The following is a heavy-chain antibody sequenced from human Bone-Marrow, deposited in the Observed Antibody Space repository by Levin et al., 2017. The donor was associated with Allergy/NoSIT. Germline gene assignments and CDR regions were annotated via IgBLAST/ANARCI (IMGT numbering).Heavy chain of an antibody. CDR3: ARLYSAYDWRSPNLFDP. J-gene: IGHJ5*02. CDR2: ISVRGGTT. Sequence: PGGSLRLSCAASGFTFSSYNMNWVRQAPGKGLEWISYISVRGGTTYYADSVKGRFTISRDNANNSLYLQMNSLRDDDTAVYYCARLYSAYDWRSPNLFDPWAQGALVIVSS. D-gene: IGHD5-12*01. V-gene: IGHV3-48*02. CDR1: GFTFSSYN.